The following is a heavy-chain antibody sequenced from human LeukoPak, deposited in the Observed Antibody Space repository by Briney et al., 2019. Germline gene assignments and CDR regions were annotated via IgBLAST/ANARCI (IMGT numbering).Heavy chain of an antibody. CDR2: IYPGDSDT. CDR1: GYSFTSYW. V-gene: IGHV5-51*01. Sequence: GESLKISCKGSGYSFTSYWIGWVRQMPGKGLEWMGIIYPGDSDTRYSPSFQGQVTISADKSISTAYLQWSSLKASDTAMYYCARQDYYGSGGYMWDNWFDPWGQGTLVTVSS. J-gene: IGHJ5*02. CDR3: ARQDYYGSGGYMWDNWFDP. D-gene: IGHD3-10*01.